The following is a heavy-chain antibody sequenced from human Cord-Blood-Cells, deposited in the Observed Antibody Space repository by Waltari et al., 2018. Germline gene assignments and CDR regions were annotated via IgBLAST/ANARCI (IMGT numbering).Heavy chain of an antibody. V-gene: IGHV1-46*01. D-gene: IGHD1-1*01. J-gene: IGHJ4*02. CDR1: GYTFTSYY. CDR2: INPSGGST. Sequence: QVQLVQSGAEVKKPGASVKVSCKASGYTFTSYYMHWVRQAPGQGLEWMGIINPSGGSTSYAKKFQGRVNMTRDTATSTVYMELSSLRSEDTAVYYCARAGTTSWDYFDYWGQGTLVTVSS. CDR3: ARAGTTSWDYFDY.